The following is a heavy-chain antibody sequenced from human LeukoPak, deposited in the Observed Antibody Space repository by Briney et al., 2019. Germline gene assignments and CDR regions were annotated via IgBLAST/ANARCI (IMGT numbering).Heavy chain of an antibody. CDR3: AKDDCSSTSCYVWALGDYYCYGMDV. CDR1: GFTFSSYA. CDR2: ISGSGGST. Sequence: PGGSLRLSCAASGFTFSSYAMSWVRQAPGKGLEWVSAISGSGGSTYYADSVKGRFTISRDNSKNTLYLQMNSLRAEDTAVYYCAKDDCSSTSCYVWALGDYYCYGMDVWGQGTTVTVSS. J-gene: IGHJ6*02. D-gene: IGHD2-2*01. V-gene: IGHV3-23*01.